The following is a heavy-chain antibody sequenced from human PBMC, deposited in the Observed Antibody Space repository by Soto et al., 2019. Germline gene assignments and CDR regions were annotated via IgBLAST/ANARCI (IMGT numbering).Heavy chain of an antibody. CDR3: ARVLVGAIYWEYYYYYGMDV. CDR1: GGSFSGYY. Sequence: SETLSLTCAVYGGSFSGYYWSWIRQPPGKGLEWIGEINHSGSTNYNPSLKSRGTISVDTSKNQFSLKLSSVTAADTAVYYCARVLVGAIYWEYYYYYGMDVWGQGTTVTVSS. D-gene: IGHD1-26*01. J-gene: IGHJ6*02. CDR2: INHSGST. V-gene: IGHV4-34*01.